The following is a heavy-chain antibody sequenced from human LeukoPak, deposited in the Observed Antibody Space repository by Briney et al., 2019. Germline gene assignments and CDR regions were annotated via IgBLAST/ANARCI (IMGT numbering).Heavy chain of an antibody. Sequence: SETLSHTCTVSGGSISSYYWSWIRQPAGKGLEWIGRIYTSGSTNYNPSLKSRVTISVDTSKNQFSLKLSSVTAADTAVYYCARGRVITVRGVIIIRPWFDPWGQGTLVTVSS. D-gene: IGHD3-10*01. CDR3: ARGRVITVRGVIIIRPWFDP. V-gene: IGHV4-4*07. J-gene: IGHJ5*02. CDR1: GGSISSYY. CDR2: IYTSGST.